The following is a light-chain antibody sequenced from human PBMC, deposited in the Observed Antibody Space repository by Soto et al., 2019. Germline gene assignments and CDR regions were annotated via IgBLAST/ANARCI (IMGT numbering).Light chain of an antibody. CDR3: QQRSNWPIT. CDR2: GAS. J-gene: IGKJ5*01. V-gene: IGKV4-1*01. CDR1: QSVLYDFNNKNY. Sequence: DIVMTQSPEFLGVSLGERATINCQSNQSVLYDFNNKNYLAWYQQKPGQAPRLLIYGASSRATGIPDRFSGSGSGTDFTLTISSLEPEDFAVYYCQQRSNWPITFGQGTRLEI.